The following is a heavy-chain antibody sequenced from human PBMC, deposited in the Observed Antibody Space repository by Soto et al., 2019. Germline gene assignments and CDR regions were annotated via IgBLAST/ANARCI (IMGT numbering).Heavy chain of an antibody. CDR3: ARDRDIAAPYYYYYYGMDV. CDR2: IYYSGST. D-gene: IGHD6-6*01. CDR1: GGSISSGGYY. Sequence: KTSETLSLTCTVSGGSISSGGYYWSWIRQHPGKGLEWIGYIYYSGSTYYNPSLKSRVTISVDTSKNQFSLKLSSVTAADTAVYYCARDRDIAAPYYYYYYGMDVWGQGTTVTVSS. J-gene: IGHJ6*02. V-gene: IGHV4-31*03.